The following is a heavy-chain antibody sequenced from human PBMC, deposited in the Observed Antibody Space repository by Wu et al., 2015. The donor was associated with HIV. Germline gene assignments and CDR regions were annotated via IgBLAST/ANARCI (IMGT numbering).Heavy chain of an antibody. CDR1: GXGFTSYA. D-gene: IGHD5-12*01. J-gene: IGHJ6*02. CDR2: INPLFGTT. CDR3: ARNTDSVATSLYSLGV. V-gene: IGHV1-69*05. Sequence: GXGFTSYAVSWVRQAPGQGLEWMGGINPLFGTTKHAQRFQDRVKFTTDESKTTVYMELSSLRSEDTAVYYCARNTDSVATSLYSLGVWGQGTTVTVSS.